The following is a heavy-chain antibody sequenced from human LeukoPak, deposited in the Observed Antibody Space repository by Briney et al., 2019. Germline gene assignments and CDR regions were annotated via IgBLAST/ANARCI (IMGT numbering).Heavy chain of an antibody. V-gene: IGHV1-2*04. J-gene: IGHJ3*02. CDR2: INPNSGGT. Sequence: ASVKVSCKASGYTFTGYYMHWVRQAPGQGLEWMGLINPNSGGTNYAQKFQGWVTMTRDTSISTAYMELSRLRSDDTAVYYCARVRDGYNSDAFDIWGQGTMVTVSS. D-gene: IGHD5-24*01. CDR1: GYTFTGYY. CDR3: ARVRDGYNSDAFDI.